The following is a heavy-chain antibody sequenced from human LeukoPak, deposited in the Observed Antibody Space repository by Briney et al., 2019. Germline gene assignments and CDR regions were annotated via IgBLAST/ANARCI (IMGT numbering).Heavy chain of an antibody. Sequence: SETLSLTCTVSGYSISSGYYWGWIRQPPGKGLEWIGEIYHSGSTNYNPSLKSRVTISVDKSKNQFSLKLSSVTAADTAVYYCARLEGVATIDPWGQGTLVTVSS. CDR1: GYSISSGYY. CDR3: ARLEGVATIDP. J-gene: IGHJ5*02. D-gene: IGHD5-12*01. V-gene: IGHV4-38-2*02. CDR2: IYHSGST.